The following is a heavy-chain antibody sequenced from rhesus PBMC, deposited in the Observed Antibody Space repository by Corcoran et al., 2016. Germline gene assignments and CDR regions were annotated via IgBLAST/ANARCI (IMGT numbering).Heavy chain of an antibody. CDR3: ARLITVTITNAFDF. V-gene: IGHV4-143*01. CDR2: IYGSSGST. D-gene: IGHD3-9*01. J-gene: IGHJ3*01. Sequence: QVQLQESGPGVVKPSETLSLTCAVSGGSISGYYLWSWIRQPPGKGLEWIGYIYGSSGSTYYNPSLKSRVTLSTDTSKNQFSLKLSSVTAADTAVYYCARLITVTITNAFDFWGQGLRVTVSS. CDR1: GGSISGYY.